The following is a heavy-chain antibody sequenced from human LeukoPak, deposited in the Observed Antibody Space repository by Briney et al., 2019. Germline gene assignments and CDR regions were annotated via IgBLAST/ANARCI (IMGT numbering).Heavy chain of an antibody. V-gene: IGHV4-59*11. J-gene: IGHJ4*02. D-gene: IGHD3-10*01. CDR1: GGSISPLY. CDR3: ARGGVAAKYYFDF. CDR2: IYYSGST. Sequence: RPSETLSLTCTVSGGSISPLYWGWIRQAPGKGLEFIGYIYYSGSTNFNPSLKSRVTLSVDPSKSQISLKLTSVTAADTAVYYCARGGVAAKYYFDFWGQGTLVTVSS.